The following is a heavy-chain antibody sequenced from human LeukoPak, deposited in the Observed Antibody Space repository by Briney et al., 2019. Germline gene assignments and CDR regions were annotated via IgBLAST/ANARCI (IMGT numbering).Heavy chain of an antibody. V-gene: IGHV4-39*01. CDR2: IYYSGST. Sequence: SETLSLTCAVSGGSISSSVYYWGWIRQPPGKGLEWIGSIYYSGSTYYNPSLKSRVTISVDTSKNQFSLRLSSVTAADTAVYYCARNVGSSLAKIDHWGQGTLVTVSS. D-gene: IGHD6-13*01. CDR3: ARNVGSSLAKIDH. J-gene: IGHJ4*02. CDR1: GGSISSSVYY.